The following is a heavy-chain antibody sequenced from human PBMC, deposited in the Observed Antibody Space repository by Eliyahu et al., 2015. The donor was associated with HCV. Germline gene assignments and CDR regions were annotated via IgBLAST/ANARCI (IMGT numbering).Heavy chain of an antibody. CDR3: TTVTPPICSSTSCYNDYYYGMDV. CDR1: GFTFSNAW. D-gene: IGHD2-2*02. V-gene: IGHV3-15*07. J-gene: IGHJ6*02. Sequence: EVQLVESGGGLVKPGGSLRLSCAASGFTFSNAWMNWVRQAPGKGLEWVGRIKSKTDGGTTDYAAPVKGRFTISRDDSKNTLYLQMNSLKTEDTAVYYCTTVTPPICSSTSCYNDYYYGMDVWGQGTTVTVSS. CDR2: IKSKTDGGTT.